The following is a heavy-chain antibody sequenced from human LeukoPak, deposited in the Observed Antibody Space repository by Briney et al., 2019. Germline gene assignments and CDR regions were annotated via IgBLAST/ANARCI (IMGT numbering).Heavy chain of an antibody. D-gene: IGHD6-19*01. CDR1: GFTFSSYA. J-gene: IGHJ4*02. CDR2: ISGSGGST. CDR3: AKQVVAGCLDY. Sequence: GGSLRLSCAASGFTFSSYAMSWVRQAPGKGLEWVSAISGSGGSTYYADSVKGRFTISRGSSKNTLYLQMNSLRAEDTAVYYCAKQVVAGCLDYWGQGTLVTVSS. V-gene: IGHV3-23*01.